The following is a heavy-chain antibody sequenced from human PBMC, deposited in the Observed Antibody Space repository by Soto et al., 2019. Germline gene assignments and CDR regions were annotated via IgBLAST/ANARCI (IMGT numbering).Heavy chain of an antibody. CDR2: IFSNDEK. V-gene: IGHV2-26*01. D-gene: IGHD3-16*01. CDR1: GFSLSNARMG. J-gene: IGHJ4*02. CDR3: ARERGLGDRSFDY. Sequence: QVTLKESGPVLVNPTETLTLTCTVSGFSLSNARMGVSWIRQPPGKALEWLAHIFSNDEKSYSTSLKSRLTISKDTSKSQVVLTMTNMDPVDTATYYCARERGLGDRSFDYWGQGTLVTVSS.